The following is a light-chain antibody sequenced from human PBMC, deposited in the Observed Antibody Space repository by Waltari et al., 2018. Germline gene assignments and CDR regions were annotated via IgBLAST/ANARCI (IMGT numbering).Light chain of an antibody. Sequence: DIQMTQSPSSLSASVGDSVTITCRASQSISIYLNWYQQKTGKAPKLLISAVSSLQSGVPSRFSGSGSGTDFALTISSLQPEDCATYYCQQSSRTPPWTFGQGTQVEIK. CDR3: QQSSRTPPWT. V-gene: IGKV1-39*01. CDR1: QSISIY. J-gene: IGKJ1*01. CDR2: AVS.